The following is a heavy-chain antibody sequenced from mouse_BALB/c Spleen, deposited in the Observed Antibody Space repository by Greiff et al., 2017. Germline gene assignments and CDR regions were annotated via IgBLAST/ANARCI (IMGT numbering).Heavy chain of an antibody. Sequence: EVHLVESGGGLVQPKGSLKLSCAASGFTFNTYAMNWVRQAPGKGLEWVARIRSKSNNYATYYADSVKDRFTISRDDSQSMLYLQMNNLKTEDTAMYYCVRWDGYYEAMDYWGQGTSVTVSS. CDR3: VRWDGYYEAMDY. CDR1: GFTFNTYA. V-gene: IGHV10-1*02. D-gene: IGHD2-3*01. J-gene: IGHJ4*01. CDR2: IRSKSNNYAT.